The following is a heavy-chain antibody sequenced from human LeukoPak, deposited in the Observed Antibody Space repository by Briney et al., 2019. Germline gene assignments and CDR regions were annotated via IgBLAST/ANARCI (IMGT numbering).Heavy chain of an antibody. D-gene: IGHD3-22*01. J-gene: IGHJ4*02. Sequence: PSETLSLTCTVSGGSISSYYWSWIRQPPGKGLEWIGYIYYSGSTNYNPSLKSRVTISVDTSKNQFSLKQSSVTAADTAVYYCASGSSGYYYGPFDYWGQGTLVTVSS. CDR1: GGSISSYY. CDR3: ASGSSGYYYGPFDY. CDR2: IYYSGST. V-gene: IGHV4-59*08.